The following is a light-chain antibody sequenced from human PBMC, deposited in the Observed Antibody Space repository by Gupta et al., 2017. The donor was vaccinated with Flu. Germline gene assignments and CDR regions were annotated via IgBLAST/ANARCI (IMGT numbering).Light chain of an antibody. CDR2: DAS. Sequence: EIVLTQSPATLSLSPGERATLSCRASQSVSSYLAWYQQKPGQAPRLLSYDASNRATGIPARFSGSGSGTDFTLTISSLEPEDFAVYYCQQRSNWPPGRTFGGGTKVEIK. CDR3: QQRSNWPPGRT. CDR1: QSVSSY. J-gene: IGKJ4*01. V-gene: IGKV3-11*01.